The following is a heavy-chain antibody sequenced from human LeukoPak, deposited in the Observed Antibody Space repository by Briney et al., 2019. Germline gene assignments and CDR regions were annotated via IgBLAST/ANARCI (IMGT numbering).Heavy chain of an antibody. CDR3: ARDHSTNGVCYTYYFDY. J-gene: IGHJ4*02. V-gene: IGHV3-30*01. Sequence: GGSLRLSCAASGFTFSSYAMHWVRQAPGKGLEWVAVISYDGSNKYYADSVKGRFTISRDNSKNTLYLQMNSLRAEDTAVYYCARDHSTNGVCYTYYFDYWGQGTLVTVSS. CDR1: GFTFSSYA. CDR2: ISYDGSNK. D-gene: IGHD2-8*01.